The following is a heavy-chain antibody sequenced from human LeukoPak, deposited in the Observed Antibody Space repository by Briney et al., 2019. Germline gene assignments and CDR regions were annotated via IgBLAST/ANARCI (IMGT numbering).Heavy chain of an antibody. CDR1: GFTFSLYW. V-gene: IGHV3-7*04. D-gene: IGHD3-10*01. Sequence: GGSLRLSCAASGFTFSLYWMSWVRQAPGRGLEWVADIKEDGSAKYYVDSVKGRFTISRDNAKNSLFLQMNSLRAEDTAVYYCVRDYYGSGDYWGQGTLDTVSS. J-gene: IGHJ4*02. CDR2: IKEDGSAK. CDR3: VRDYYGSGDY.